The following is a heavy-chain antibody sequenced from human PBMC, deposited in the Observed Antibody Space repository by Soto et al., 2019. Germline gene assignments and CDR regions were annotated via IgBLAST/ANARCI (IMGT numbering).Heavy chain of an antibody. J-gene: IGHJ3*02. V-gene: IGHV3-30*03. CDR2: ISYDGSNK. CDR1: GFTFSSYG. Sequence: QVQLVESGGGVVQPGRSLRLSCAASGFTFSSYGMHWVRQAPGKGLEWVAVISYDGSNKYYADSVKGRFTISRDNSKNTLNQQMNRLIAEDTAVYYCATRGQQRLPGQAFDIWGPGTMVTVSS. CDR3: ATRGQQRLPGQAFDI. D-gene: IGHD6-13*01.